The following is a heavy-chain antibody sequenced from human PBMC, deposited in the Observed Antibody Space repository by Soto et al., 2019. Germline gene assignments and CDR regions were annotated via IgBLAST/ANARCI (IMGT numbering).Heavy chain of an antibody. CDR1: GYTLTDFS. CDR3: ATEILPTFGGVIVDY. V-gene: IGHV1-24*01. CDR2: FDPEDGET. Sequence: GASVKVACKISGYTLTDFSMHWVRQAPGKGLEWMGGFDPEDGETIYAQKFQGRVTMTEDTSTDTAYMELSSLRSEDTAVYYCATEILPTFGGVIVDYWGQGTLVTVSS. D-gene: IGHD3-16*02. J-gene: IGHJ4*02.